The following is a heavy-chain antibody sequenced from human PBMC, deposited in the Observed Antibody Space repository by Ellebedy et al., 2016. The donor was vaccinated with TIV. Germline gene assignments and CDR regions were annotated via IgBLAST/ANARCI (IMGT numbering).Heavy chain of an antibody. J-gene: IGHJ3*02. CDR1: GYTFTSYA. V-gene: IGHV1-3*01. CDR2: INAGNGNT. D-gene: IGHD4-17*01. CDR3: AKLTTMLYAFDI. Sequence: ASVKVSCKASGYTFTSYAMHWVRQAPGQRLEWMGWINAGNGNTKYSQKFQGRVTITRDTSASTAYMELSSLRSEDTAVYYCAKLTTMLYAFDIWGQGTMVTVSS.